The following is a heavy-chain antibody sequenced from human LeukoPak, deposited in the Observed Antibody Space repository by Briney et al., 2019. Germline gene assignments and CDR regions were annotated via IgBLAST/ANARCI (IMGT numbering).Heavy chain of an antibody. J-gene: IGHJ5*02. Sequence: ASVKVSCKASGYTFTSYYMHWVRQAPGQGLECMGIINPSGGSTSYAQKFQGRVTMTRDMSTSTAYMELSSLRSEDTAVYYCARTWRWGNNWFDPWGQGTLVTVSS. D-gene: IGHD7-27*01. CDR2: INPSGGST. CDR1: GYTFTSYY. CDR3: ARTWRWGNNWFDP. V-gene: IGHV1-46*01.